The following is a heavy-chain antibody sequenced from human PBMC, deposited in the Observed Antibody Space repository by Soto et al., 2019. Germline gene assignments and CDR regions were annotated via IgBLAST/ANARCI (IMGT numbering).Heavy chain of an antibody. Sequence: QAQLVESGGGVVQPGRSLRLSCAASGFTFSSYAMHWVRQAPGKGLEWVAVIAYDGRNKYYADSVKGRFTISRDNSKNTLYLQMNSLRIEDTAVYYCARELERVFDYWGQGTLVTVSS. J-gene: IGHJ4*02. D-gene: IGHD1-1*01. CDR1: GFTFSSYA. V-gene: IGHV3-30*04. CDR2: IAYDGRNK. CDR3: ARELERVFDY.